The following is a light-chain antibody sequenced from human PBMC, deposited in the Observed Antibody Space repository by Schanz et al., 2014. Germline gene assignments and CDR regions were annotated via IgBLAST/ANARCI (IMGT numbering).Light chain of an antibody. CDR2: GAS. V-gene: IGKV3-20*01. Sequence: EIVLTQSPGTLSLSPGERATLSCRASQSVSDNWLAWYQQMPGQTPRLLIYGASNRAIGIPDTFSGSGSGTDFTLTISRLEPEDFAVYYCQHYGSSPSYTFGQGTKLEIK. J-gene: IGKJ2*01. CDR3: QHYGSSPSYT. CDR1: QSVSDNW.